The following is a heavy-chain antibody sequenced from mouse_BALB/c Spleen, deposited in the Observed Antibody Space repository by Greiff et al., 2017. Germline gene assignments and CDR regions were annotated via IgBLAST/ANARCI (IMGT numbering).Heavy chain of an antibody. Sequence: EVKLMESGGGLVQPGGSLKLSCAASGFTFSSYGMSWVRQTPDKRLELVATISSGGSYTYYPDSVKGRFTISRDNAKNTLYLQMSSLKSEDTAMYYCTRARDYWGQGTTLTVSS. J-gene: IGHJ2*01. CDR3: TRARDY. CDR1: GFTFSSYG. CDR2: ISSGGSYT. V-gene: IGHV5-6*03. D-gene: IGHD3-1*01.